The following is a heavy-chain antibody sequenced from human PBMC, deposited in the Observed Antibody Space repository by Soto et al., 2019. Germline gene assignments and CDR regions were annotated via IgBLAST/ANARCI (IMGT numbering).Heavy chain of an antibody. Sequence: PGGSLRLSCEASGLVFSSFWMSWVRQAPGKGLEWVAYIKQDGSEKYYVDSVKGRFTISRDNPKSSLYLQMNNLRAEDTAVYYWARGHKGLEVGGKGTTVTVPS. CDR3: ARGHKGLEV. CDR1: GLVFSSFW. J-gene: IGHJ6*04. V-gene: IGHV3-7*01. CDR2: IKQDGSEK.